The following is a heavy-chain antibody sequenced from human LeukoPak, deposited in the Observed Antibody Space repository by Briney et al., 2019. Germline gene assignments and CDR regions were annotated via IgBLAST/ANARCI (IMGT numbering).Heavy chain of an antibody. D-gene: IGHD3-16*02. CDR1: GYSISSGYY. CDR2: IYHSGST. V-gene: IGHV4-38-2*01. CDR3: ANIVSNY. J-gene: IGHJ4*02. Sequence: SETLSLTCAVSGYSISSGYYWGWIRQPPGKGLEWIGSIYHSGSTYYNPSLKSRVTISVDTSKNQFSLKLSSVTAADTAVNYCANIVSNYWGQGTLVTVSS.